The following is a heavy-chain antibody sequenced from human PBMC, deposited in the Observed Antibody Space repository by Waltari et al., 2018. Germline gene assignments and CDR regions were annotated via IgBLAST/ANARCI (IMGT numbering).Heavy chain of an antibody. J-gene: IGHJ3*02. CDR1: GFTFSSYV. Sequence: EVQLLESGGGLVQPGGSLRLSCAASGFTFSSYVLSWVCQAPGQGLEWVSGISGSAGSTYYADSVKGRFTISRDNSKNTLYLQMNSLRAEDTAVYYCAKDLRGSTSRGGFDIWGQGTMVTVSS. CDR3: AKDLRGSTSRGGFDI. V-gene: IGHV3-23*01. D-gene: IGHD2-2*01. CDR2: ISGSAGST.